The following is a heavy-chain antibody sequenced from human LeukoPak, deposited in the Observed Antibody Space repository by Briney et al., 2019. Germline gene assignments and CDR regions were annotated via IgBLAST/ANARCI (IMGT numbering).Heavy chain of an antibody. CDR1: GYTFTGYY. D-gene: IGHD6-19*01. CDR2: INPNSGGT. CDR3: ARMLGGSGWTAYY. Sequence: ASVKVSCKASGYTFTGYYMHWVRQAPGQGLEWMGWINPNSGGTNCAQKFQGRVTMTRDTSISTAYMELSRLRSDDTAVYYCARMLGGSGWTAYYWGQGTLVTVSS. J-gene: IGHJ4*02. V-gene: IGHV1-2*02.